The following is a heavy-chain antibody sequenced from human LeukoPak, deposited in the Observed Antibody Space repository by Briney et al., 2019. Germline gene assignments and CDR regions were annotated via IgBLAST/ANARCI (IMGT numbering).Heavy chain of an antibody. CDR3: AKEIWPTVTIPGRTYFDS. V-gene: IGHV3-43D*04. CDR1: GFTFDDYT. D-gene: IGHD4-17*01. CDR2: INRGGSTT. J-gene: IGHJ4*02. Sequence: GGSLRLSCEGSGFTFDDYTMHWVRQAPGKGLEWVSLINRGGSTTVYAESVKGRFTISRDNSKNTLYLQMNSLRAEDTAVYYCAKEIWPTVTIPGRTYFDSWGQGTLVIVSS.